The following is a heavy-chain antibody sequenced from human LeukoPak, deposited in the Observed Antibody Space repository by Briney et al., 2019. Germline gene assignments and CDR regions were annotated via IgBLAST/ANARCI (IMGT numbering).Heavy chain of an antibody. CDR1: GGSISSGAFY. D-gene: IGHD1-26*01. J-gene: IGHJ4*02. CDR2: IYHTGST. CDR3: ASSRDTWADN. Sequence: PSETLSLTCTVSGGSISSGAFYWSWIRQPPGKGLEWIGYIYHTGSTYYNPSLKSRVTISVDRSKNQFSLKLSSVTAADTAVYYCASSRDTWADNWGLRTLVTVSS. V-gene: IGHV4-30-2*01.